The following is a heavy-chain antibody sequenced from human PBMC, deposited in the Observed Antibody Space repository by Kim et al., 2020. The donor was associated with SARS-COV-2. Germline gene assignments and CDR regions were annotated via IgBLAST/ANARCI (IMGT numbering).Heavy chain of an antibody. J-gene: IGHJ4*02. Sequence: GGSLRLSCAASGFTFISYWMSWVRQAPGKGLEWVANIKQDGSEKYYVDSVKGRFTISRDNAKNSLYLQMNSLRAEDTAVYYCASGRGYSYGLFDYWGQGTLVTVSS. D-gene: IGHD5-18*01. CDR3: ASGRGYSYGLFDY. V-gene: IGHV3-7*01. CDR1: GFTFISYW. CDR2: IKQDGSEK.